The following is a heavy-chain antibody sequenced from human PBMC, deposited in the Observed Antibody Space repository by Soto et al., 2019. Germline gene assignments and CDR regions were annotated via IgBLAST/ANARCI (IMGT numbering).Heavy chain of an antibody. D-gene: IGHD3-16*01. J-gene: IGHJ4*02. CDR1: GYTFTDYF. Sequence: ASVKVSCKASGYTFTDYFVHWVLLAPGQGLEWMGWVNPDTGVATFPQKFQGRVTVTRDASINTDYMELTHLTSEDTGIYYCARDPIRGGVPYFFDFWGRGTQVTVSS. CDR3: ARDPIRGGVPYFFDF. CDR2: VNPDTGVA. V-gene: IGHV1-2*02.